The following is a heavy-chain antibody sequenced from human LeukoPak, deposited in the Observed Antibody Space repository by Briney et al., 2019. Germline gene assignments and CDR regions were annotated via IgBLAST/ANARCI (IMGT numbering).Heavy chain of an antibody. Sequence: ASVKVSCKASGYTSTSYYMHWVRQAPGQGLEWMGIINPSGGSTSYAQKFQGRVTMTRDMSTSTVYMELSSLRSEDTAVYYCARGRGDYVDHLYNWFDPWGQGTLVTVSS. V-gene: IGHV1-46*01. D-gene: IGHD4-17*01. CDR3: ARGRGDYVDHLYNWFDP. J-gene: IGHJ5*02. CDR2: INPSGGST. CDR1: GYTSTSYY.